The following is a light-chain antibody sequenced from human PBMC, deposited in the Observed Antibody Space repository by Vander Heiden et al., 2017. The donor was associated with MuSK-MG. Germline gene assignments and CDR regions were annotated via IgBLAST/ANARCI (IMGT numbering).Light chain of an antibody. CDR2: DIN. J-gene: IGLJ1*01. V-gene: IGLV2-11*01. Sequence: QSALTQPRSVSGSPGQSVTISCTGTSSDVGAYDYVSWYQQHPGKVHKLIIYDINKWPSGVPTRFSGSKSGITASLTISGLQAEDEADYYCCAFAGTFFVFGTGTEVTVL. CDR1: SSDVGAYDY. CDR3: CAFAGTFFV.